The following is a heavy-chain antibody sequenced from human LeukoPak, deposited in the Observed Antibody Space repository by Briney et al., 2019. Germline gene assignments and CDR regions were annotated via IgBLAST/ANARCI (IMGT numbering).Heavy chain of an antibody. Sequence: SETLSLTCAVYGGSFSGYYWSWIRQPPGKGLEWIGEINHSGSTNYNPSLKSRVTISVDKSKNQFFLKLTSVTAADTAVYYCARFPSSSWPFDYWGQGTLVTVSS. V-gene: IGHV4-34*01. D-gene: IGHD6-13*01. J-gene: IGHJ4*02. CDR2: INHSGST. CDR3: ARFPSSSWPFDY. CDR1: GGSFSGYY.